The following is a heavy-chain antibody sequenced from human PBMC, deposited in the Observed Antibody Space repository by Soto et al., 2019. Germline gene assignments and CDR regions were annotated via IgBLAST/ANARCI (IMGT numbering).Heavy chain of an antibody. CDR3: ARADYYGSGSYYYYYGMDV. J-gene: IGHJ6*02. CDR2: ISYDGSNK. CDR1: GFTFSSYA. D-gene: IGHD3-10*01. Sequence: PGGSLRLSCAASGFTFSSYAMHWVRQAPGKGLEWVAVISYDGSNKYYADSVKGRFTISRDSSKNTLYLQMNSLRAEDTAVYYCARADYYGSGSYYYYYGMDVWGQGTTVTVSS. V-gene: IGHV3-30-3*01.